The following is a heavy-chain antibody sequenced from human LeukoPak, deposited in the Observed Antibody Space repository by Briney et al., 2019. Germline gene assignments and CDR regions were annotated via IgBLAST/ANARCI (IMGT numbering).Heavy chain of an antibody. V-gene: IGHV4-39*01. Sequence: PSETLSLTCTVSGGSISSTCYYWEWIRQPPGRGLEWIVSISHSGTTYYSPSLKSRITISVDTSKNQLSLKLNSVTAADTAVCFCARRSCYPVGATDYWGRGTLVTVSA. D-gene: IGHD2-15*01. CDR3: ARRSCYPVGATDY. J-gene: IGHJ4*02. CDR2: ISHSGTT. CDR1: GGSISSTCYY.